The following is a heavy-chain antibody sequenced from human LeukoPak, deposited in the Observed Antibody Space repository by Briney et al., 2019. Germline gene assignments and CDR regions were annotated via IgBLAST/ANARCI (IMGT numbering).Heavy chain of an antibody. Sequence: SETLSLTCTVSGGSISSSSYYWGWIRQPPGKGLEWIGSIYYSGSTYYNPSLKSRVTISVDTSKNQFSLKLSSVTAADTAVYYCARRFMWFDPWAREPWSPSPQ. J-gene: IGHJ5*02. CDR1: GGSISSSSYY. V-gene: IGHV4-39*01. CDR2: IYYSGST. CDR3: ARRFMWFDP. D-gene: IGHD3-16*01.